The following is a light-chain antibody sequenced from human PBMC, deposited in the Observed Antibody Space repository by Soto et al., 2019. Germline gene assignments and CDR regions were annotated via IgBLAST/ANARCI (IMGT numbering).Light chain of an antibody. CDR3: XXXGXSPRT. V-gene: IGKV3-20*01. J-gene: IGKJ1*01. Sequence: DTVLTQSPDTLSLSPGERATLSCRASQSVSRSYLAWYQQRPGQAPRLLIYGTSSRATDIPDRFSGSGSGTDFTLTISRLEXEXXXXXXXXXXGXSPRTFGQGTKVEIK. CDR2: GTS. CDR1: QSVSRSY.